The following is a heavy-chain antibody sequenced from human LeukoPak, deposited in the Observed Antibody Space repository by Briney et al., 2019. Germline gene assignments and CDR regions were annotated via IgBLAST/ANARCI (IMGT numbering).Heavy chain of an antibody. CDR3: ARVGYSYVINDWSRTGLGAYPTKYYYHMDV. CDR1: GGSFSGYY. J-gene: IGHJ6*03. D-gene: IGHD5-18*01. CDR2: FIHSGST. Sequence: PSETLSLTCAVYGGSFSGYYWSWIRQPPGKGLEWIGEFIHSGSTNYNPSLKDRVTISGDTSKNQFSLKLSSLTAAATAVYFCARVGYSYVINDWSRTGLGAYPTKYYYHMDVWGKGTTVTVSS. V-gene: IGHV4-34*12.